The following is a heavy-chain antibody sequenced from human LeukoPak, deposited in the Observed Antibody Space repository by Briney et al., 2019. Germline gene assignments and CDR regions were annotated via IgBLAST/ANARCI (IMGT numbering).Heavy chain of an antibody. CDR1: GFTFSSYR. D-gene: IGHD3-22*01. CDR2: INQDGSAK. CDR3: ARKTYYYDTSPAGWFDT. J-gene: IGHJ5*02. Sequence: GGSLRLSCAASGFTFSSYRMSWVRHTPGKGLEWVANINQDGSAKNYVDSVEGRFTISRDNSKNSLYLQMNSLRAEDTAIYYCARKTYYYDTSPAGWFDTWGQGTLGTVSS. V-gene: IGHV3-7*01.